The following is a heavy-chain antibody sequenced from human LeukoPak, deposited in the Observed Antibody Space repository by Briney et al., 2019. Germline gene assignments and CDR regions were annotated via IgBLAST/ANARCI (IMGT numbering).Heavy chain of an antibody. CDR1: GYTFTSYY. Sequence: ASVKVSCKASGYTFTSYYMHWVRQAPGQGLEWMGIINPSGGSTSYAQKFQGRVTMTRDTSTSTVYMELSSLRSEDTAVYYCARAEVGYGDLYYFDYWGQGTLVTVSS. V-gene: IGHV1-46*01. D-gene: IGHD4-17*01. J-gene: IGHJ4*02. CDR2: INPSGGST. CDR3: ARAEVGYGDLYYFDY.